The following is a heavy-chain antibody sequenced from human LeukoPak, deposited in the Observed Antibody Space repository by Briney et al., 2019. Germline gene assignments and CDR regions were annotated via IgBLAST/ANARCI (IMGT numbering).Heavy chain of an antibody. V-gene: IGHV1-46*01. CDR1: GYTFTSYY. D-gene: IGHD6-19*01. CDR3: ARDRGQWLVQGGSAFDI. J-gene: IGHJ3*02. Sequence: GASVKVSCKASGYTFTSYYMHWVRQAPGQGLEWMGIINPSGGSTSYAQKFQGRVTMTRDTSTSTAYMELRSLRSDDTAVYYCARDRGQWLVQGGSAFDIWGQGTMVTVSS. CDR2: INPSGGST.